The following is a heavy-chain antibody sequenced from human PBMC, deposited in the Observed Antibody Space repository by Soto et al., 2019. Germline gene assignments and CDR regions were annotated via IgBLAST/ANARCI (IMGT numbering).Heavy chain of an antibody. CDR3: ATRMTTAPY. V-gene: IGHV3-66*01. CDR2: IYTGGDT. CDR1: GFAVSANY. D-gene: IGHD4-17*01. Sequence: EAHLVGSGGVWVQPGGSLRLSCAASGFAVSANYLSWVRQAPGKGLEWVSLIYTGGDTDYADSVRGRFTISRDNSKNTLYLQMNSLRAEDTAVYYCATRMTTAPYWGQGALVNVSS. J-gene: IGHJ4*02.